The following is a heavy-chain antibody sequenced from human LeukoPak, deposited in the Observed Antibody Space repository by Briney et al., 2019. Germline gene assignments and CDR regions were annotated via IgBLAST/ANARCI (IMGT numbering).Heavy chain of an antibody. J-gene: IGHJ4*02. CDR1: GFTFSSYG. V-gene: IGHV3-23*01. CDR3: AKAAAYSTGWRCDC. D-gene: IGHD6-19*01. CDR2: ITGSGDDT. Sequence: GGSLRLSCAASGFTFSSYGMHWVRQAPGKGLEWVSSITGSGDDTNHADSVKGRFTISRDNSKNTLYLAMNSLSAGDTAVYYCAKAAAYSTGWRCDCWGQGTLVTVSS.